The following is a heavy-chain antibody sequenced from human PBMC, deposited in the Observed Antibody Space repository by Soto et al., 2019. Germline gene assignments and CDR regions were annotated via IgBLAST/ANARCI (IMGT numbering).Heavy chain of an antibody. CDR3: ARDRGYYDSSGYHDKNHLDY. Sequence: XSAKVSFKASGGTFISYAISWVRQAPGQGLEWMGGIIPIFGTANYAQKFQGRVTITADESTSTAYMELSSLRSEDTAVYYCARDRGYYDSSGYHDKNHLDYWGQGTLVTVSS. CDR1: GGTFISYA. CDR2: IIPIFGTA. D-gene: IGHD3-22*01. J-gene: IGHJ4*02. V-gene: IGHV1-69*13.